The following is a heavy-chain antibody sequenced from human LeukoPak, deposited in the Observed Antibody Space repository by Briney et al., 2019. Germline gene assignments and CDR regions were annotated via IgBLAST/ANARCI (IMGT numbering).Heavy chain of an antibody. CDR3: ARPTYCGSNCYFNFDY. Sequence: ASVTVSCKTSGYTFATYFMHWVRQAPGQGLEWMGYIKPNSGVTNYAQKFRGRVTMTWDTSISTAYIELSGLTSDDTAIYYCARPTYCGSNCYFNFDYWGQGTLVTVSS. V-gene: IGHV1-2*02. D-gene: IGHD2-21*02. J-gene: IGHJ4*02. CDR1: GYTFATYF. CDR2: IKPNSGVT.